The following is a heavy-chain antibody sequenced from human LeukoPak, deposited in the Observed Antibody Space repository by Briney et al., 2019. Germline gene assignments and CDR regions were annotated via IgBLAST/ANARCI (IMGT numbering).Heavy chain of an antibody. V-gene: IGHV4-4*07. J-gene: IGHJ3*02. CDR2: IHTSGST. CDR3: ATSYSGSYYDAFDI. CDR1: GGSISSYY. Sequence: SETLSLTCTVSGGSISSYYWNWIRQPAGKGLEWIGRIHTSGSTNYNPSLKRRITMSVGTSKKQFSLKLSSVTAADTAVYYCATSYSGSYYDAFDIWGQGTMVTVSS. D-gene: IGHD1-26*01.